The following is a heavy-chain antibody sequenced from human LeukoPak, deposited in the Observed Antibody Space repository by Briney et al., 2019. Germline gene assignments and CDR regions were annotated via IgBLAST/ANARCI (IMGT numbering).Heavy chain of an antibody. Sequence: ASVKVSCKASGGTFSSYAISWVRQAPRQGLEWMGGIIPIFGTANYAQKFQGRVTITADESTSTAYMELSSLRSEDTAVYYCARGDHYDFWSGYWPIDYWGQGTLVTVSS. CDR2: IIPIFGTA. J-gene: IGHJ4*02. V-gene: IGHV1-69*13. CDR3: ARGDHYDFWSGYWPIDY. CDR1: GGTFSSYA. D-gene: IGHD3-3*01.